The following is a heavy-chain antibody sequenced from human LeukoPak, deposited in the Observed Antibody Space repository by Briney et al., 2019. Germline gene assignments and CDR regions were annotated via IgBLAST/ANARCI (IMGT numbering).Heavy chain of an antibody. CDR1: GFTFSSYA. CDR3: ARVTGGYFDY. CDR2: ISYDGSNK. J-gene: IGHJ4*02. V-gene: IGHV3-30-3*01. Sequence: GGSLRLSCAASGFTFSSYAMHWVRQAPGKGLEWVAVISYDGSNKYYADSVKGRFTISRDNSKNTLYLQMNSLRAEDTAVYYCARVTGGYFDYWGQGTLVTVSS. D-gene: IGHD7-27*01.